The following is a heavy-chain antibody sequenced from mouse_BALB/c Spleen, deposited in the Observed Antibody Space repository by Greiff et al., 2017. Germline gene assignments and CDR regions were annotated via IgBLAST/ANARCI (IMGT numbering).Heavy chain of an antibody. CDR3: ARGPIYDGYYGYFDV. D-gene: IGHD2-3*01. V-gene: IGHV1-66*01. Sequence: QVQLQQSGPELVKPGASVKISCKASGYSFTSYYIHWVKQRPGQGLEWIGWIFPGSGNTKYNEKFKGKATLTADTSSSTAYMQLSSLTSEDSAVYFCARGPIYDGYYGYFDVWGAGTTVTVSS. J-gene: IGHJ1*01. CDR2: IFPGSGNT. CDR1: GYSFTSYY.